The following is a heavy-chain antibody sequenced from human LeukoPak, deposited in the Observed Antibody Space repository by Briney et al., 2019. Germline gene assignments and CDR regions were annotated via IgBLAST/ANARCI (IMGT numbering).Heavy chain of an antibody. V-gene: IGHV5-51*01. CDR1: GYRFDYYW. D-gene: IGHD3-3*01. CDR3: ARVGSVTNFGVVSYYFDY. CDR2: IYPDDSDS. Sequence: GESLKISFKASGYRFDYYWIAWVRQMPGKGLEWMGIIYPDDSDSTYSPSFQGQVTISVDKSINTAYLQWSSLKASNTAIYYCARVGSVTNFGVVSYYFDYWGQGTLVTVSS. J-gene: IGHJ4*02.